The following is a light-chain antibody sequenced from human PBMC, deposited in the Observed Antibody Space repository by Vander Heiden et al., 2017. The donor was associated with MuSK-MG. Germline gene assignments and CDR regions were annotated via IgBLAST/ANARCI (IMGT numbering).Light chain of an antibody. V-gene: IGKV1-39*01. CDR1: QSISSY. CDR2: AAS. J-gene: IGKJ4*01. CDR3: QQSDSYPLT. Sequence: DLKMPQSPSSLSASVGDRVTITCRASQSISSYLNWYQQKPGKAPKLLIYAASSLQSGIPSRFSGSGSGTDFTLTISSLKPEDFATYYCQQSDSYPLTFGGGTKVEIK.